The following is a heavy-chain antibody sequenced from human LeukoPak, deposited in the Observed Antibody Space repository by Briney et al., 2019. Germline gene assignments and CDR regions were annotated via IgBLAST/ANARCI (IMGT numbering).Heavy chain of an antibody. Sequence: SETLSLTCTVSGGSISSYYWSWIRQPPGRGLEWIGYLYHSGTTNYNPSLKSRVTISVDTSKNEFSLKLTSVTAADTAVYYCARLGYNDYVARYFDLWGRGTLVTVSS. CDR1: GGSISSYY. CDR3: ARLGYNDYVARYFDL. J-gene: IGHJ2*01. V-gene: IGHV4-59*08. D-gene: IGHD5-24*01. CDR2: LYHSGTT.